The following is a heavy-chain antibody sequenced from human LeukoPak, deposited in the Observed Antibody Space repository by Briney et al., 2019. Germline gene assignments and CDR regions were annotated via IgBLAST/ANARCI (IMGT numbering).Heavy chain of an antibody. Sequence: TSETLSLTCTISGGSVNSGSSYWSWIRQPPGKGLEWIVYIYHSGTTNYNPSLKSRVTISVDTSKNQFSLKLSSVTAADTAVYYCARGGCSGGSCREGYFDYWGQGTLVTVSS. D-gene: IGHD2-15*01. CDR2: IYHSGTT. J-gene: IGHJ4*02. V-gene: IGHV4-61*01. CDR3: ARGGCSGGSCREGYFDY. CDR1: GGSVNSGSSY.